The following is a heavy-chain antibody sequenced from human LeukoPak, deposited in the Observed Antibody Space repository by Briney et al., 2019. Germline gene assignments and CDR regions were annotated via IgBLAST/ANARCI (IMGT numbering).Heavy chain of an antibody. Sequence: PGGSLRLSCAASGFTVSSNYMSWVRQAPGKGLEWVSVIYSGGSTYYADSVKGRFTISRDNAKNSLYLQMNSLRAEDTAVYYCARFSSSTFDYWGQGTLVTVSS. J-gene: IGHJ4*02. CDR3: ARFSSSTFDY. CDR1: GFTVSSNY. D-gene: IGHD6-13*01. CDR2: IYSGGST. V-gene: IGHV3-53*01.